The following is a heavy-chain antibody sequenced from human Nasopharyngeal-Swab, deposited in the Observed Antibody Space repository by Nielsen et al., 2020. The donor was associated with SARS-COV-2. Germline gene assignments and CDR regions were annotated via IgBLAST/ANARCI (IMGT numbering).Heavy chain of an antibody. V-gene: IGHV3-53*04. Sequence: GESLKISCAASGFTFSSNYMSWVRQAPGKGLEWVSVIYSGGSTYYADSVKGRFTISRHNSKNTLYLQMNSLRAEDTAVYYCARGFTGTYYYYYMDVWGKGTTVTVSS. CDR3: ARGFTGTYYYYYMDV. CDR1: GFTFSSNY. D-gene: IGHD3-9*01. J-gene: IGHJ6*03. CDR2: IYSGGST.